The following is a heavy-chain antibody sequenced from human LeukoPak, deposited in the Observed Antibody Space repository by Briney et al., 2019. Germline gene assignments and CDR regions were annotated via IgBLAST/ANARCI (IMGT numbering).Heavy chain of an antibody. CDR1: GYTFTSNY. CDR2: IYPRDGST. Sequence: GASVKVSCKASGYTFTSNYIHWARQAPGQGLEWMGMIYPRDGSTSYAQKFQGRVTVTRDTSTSTVHMELSGLRSEDTAVYYCARDQEGFDYWGQGTLVTVSS. CDR3: ARDQEGFDY. V-gene: IGHV1-46*01. J-gene: IGHJ4*02.